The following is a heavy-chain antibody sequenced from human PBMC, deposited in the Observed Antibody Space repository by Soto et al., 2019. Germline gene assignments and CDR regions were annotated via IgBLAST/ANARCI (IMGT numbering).Heavy chain of an antibody. CDR1: GFTFSSCA. V-gene: IGHV3-33*01. CDR3: ARDSGFGELNYGMDV. Sequence: QEQLVESGGGVVQPGRSLRLSCAASGFTFSSCAMYWVRQAPGKGLEWVALIWYDGSNKYYADSVKGRFTISRDNSKNTLYLQMNSLRVEDTAVYYCARDSGFGELNYGMDVWGQGTKVTVSS. J-gene: IGHJ6*02. CDR2: IWYDGSNK. D-gene: IGHD3-10*01.